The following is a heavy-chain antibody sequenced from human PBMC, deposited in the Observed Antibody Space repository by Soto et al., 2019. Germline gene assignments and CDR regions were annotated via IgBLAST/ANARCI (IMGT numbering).Heavy chain of an antibody. CDR3: TTDLYCSSTSCETLYYYYGMDV. CDR1: GFTFSNAW. V-gene: IGHV3-15*07. J-gene: IGHJ6*02. CDR2: IKSKTDGGTT. D-gene: IGHD2-2*01. Sequence: EVQLVESGGGLVKPGGSLRLSCAASGFTFSNAWMNWVRQAPGKGLEWVGRIKSKTDGGTTDYAAPVKGRFTISRDDVKNTLYLQMNSLKTEDTAVYYCTTDLYCSSTSCETLYYYYGMDVWGQGTTVTVSS.